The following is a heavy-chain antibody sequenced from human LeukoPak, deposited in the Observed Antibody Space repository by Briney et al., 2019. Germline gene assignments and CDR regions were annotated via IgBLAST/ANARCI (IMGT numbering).Heavy chain of an antibody. Sequence: SVKVSCKTSGGTFSSYAISWVRQAPGQGLEWMGRIIPIFGTANYAQKFQGRVTITTDESTSTAYMELSSLRSEDTAVYYCARDHSSGWYTPRGSYYYYYMDVWGKGTTVTVSS. V-gene: IGHV1-69*05. J-gene: IGHJ6*03. CDR1: GGTFSSYA. D-gene: IGHD6-19*01. CDR3: ARDHSSGWYTPRGSYYYYYMDV. CDR2: IIPIFGTA.